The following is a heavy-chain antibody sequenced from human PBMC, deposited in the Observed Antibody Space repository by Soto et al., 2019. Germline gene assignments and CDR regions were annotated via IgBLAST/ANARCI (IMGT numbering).Heavy chain of an antibody. CDR2: IWYDGSNK. CDR1: GFTFSSYG. V-gene: IGHV3-33*01. CDR3: VRDESGGDCLPDY. Sequence: QVQLVESGGGVVQPGRSLRLSCAASGFTFSSYGMHWVRQAPGKGLEWVAVIWYDGSNKYYADSVKGRFTISRDNSKNTLYLQMNSLRAEDTAVYYCVRDESGGDCLPDYWGQGTLVTVSS. D-gene: IGHD2-21*02. J-gene: IGHJ4*02.